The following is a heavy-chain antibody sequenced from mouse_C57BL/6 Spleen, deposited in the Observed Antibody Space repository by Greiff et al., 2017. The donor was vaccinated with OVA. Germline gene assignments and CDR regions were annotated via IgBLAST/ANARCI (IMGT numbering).Heavy chain of an antibody. CDR3: ARGEVYYSKNVDV. Sequence: QVQLQQPGAELVMPGASVKLSCKASGYTFTSYWMHWVKQRPGQGLEWIGEIDPSDSYTNYNQKFKGKSTLTVDTSSSTAYMQLSSLTSVDSAVYYCARGEVYYSKNVDVWGTGTTVTVSS. J-gene: IGHJ1*03. V-gene: IGHV1-69*01. CDR2: IDPSDSYT. D-gene: IGHD2-5*01. CDR1: GYTFTSYW.